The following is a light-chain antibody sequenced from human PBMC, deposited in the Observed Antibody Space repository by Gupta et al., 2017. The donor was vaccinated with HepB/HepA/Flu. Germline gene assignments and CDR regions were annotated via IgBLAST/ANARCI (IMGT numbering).Light chain of an antibody. CDR1: QDINNY. CDR2: DAS. Sequence: DIKMTQSPSSLSSSVGDRVTITCQASQDINNYLNWFQQKPGKPPKLLIYDASALETGVPSRFTGSGSETFFTFTITSLQPEDFATYYCQQYDSLPLTFGGGTKVEIK. J-gene: IGKJ4*01. CDR3: QQYDSLPLT. V-gene: IGKV1-33*01.